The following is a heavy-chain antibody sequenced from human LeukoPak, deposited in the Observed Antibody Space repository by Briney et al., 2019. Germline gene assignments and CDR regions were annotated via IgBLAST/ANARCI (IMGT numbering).Heavy chain of an antibody. CDR3: ARGLPSGSSLFDY. J-gene: IGHJ4*02. CDR1: GYTFNSYV. Sequence: ASVKVSCKASGYTFNSYVMHWVRQAPGQRLEWMGWIHTGNGHAKYSQEFQGRVTFTRDTSATTAYMEVSSLRYEDMAVFYCARGLPSGSSLFDYWGQGTLVIVSS. V-gene: IGHV1-3*03. CDR2: IHTGNGHA. D-gene: IGHD6-6*01.